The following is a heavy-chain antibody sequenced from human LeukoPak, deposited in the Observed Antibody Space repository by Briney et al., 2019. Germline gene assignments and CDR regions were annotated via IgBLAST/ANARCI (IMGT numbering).Heavy chain of an antibody. Sequence: ASVKVSCKASGYTFTSYYMHWVRQAPGQGLEWMGIINPSGGSTSYAQKFQGRVTMTRDTSASTVYMELSSLRSEDTAVYYCARTYYYDSSGYYPYYWGQGTLVTVSS. CDR2: INPSGGST. J-gene: IGHJ4*02. CDR3: ARTYYYDSSGYYPYY. V-gene: IGHV1-46*01. D-gene: IGHD3-22*01. CDR1: GYTFTSYY.